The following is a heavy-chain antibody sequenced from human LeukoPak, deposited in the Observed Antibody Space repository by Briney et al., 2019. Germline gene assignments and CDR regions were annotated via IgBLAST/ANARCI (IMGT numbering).Heavy chain of an antibody. CDR3: AREYSSSFVRFDP. CDR2: INHSGST. CDR1: GGSFSGYY. J-gene: IGHJ5*02. D-gene: IGHD6-6*01. V-gene: IGHV4-34*01. Sequence: SETLSLTCAVYGGSFSGYYWSWIRQPPGKGLEWIGEINHSGSTNYNPSLKSRVTISVDTSKNQSSLKLSSVTAADTAVYYCAREYSSSFVRFDPWGQGTLVTVSS.